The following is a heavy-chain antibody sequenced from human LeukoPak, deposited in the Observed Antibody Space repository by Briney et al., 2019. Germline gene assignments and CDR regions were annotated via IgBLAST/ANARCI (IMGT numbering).Heavy chain of an antibody. CDR3: ARDRWEPSPLPFD. V-gene: IGHV4-61*02. CDR1: GGSISSGSYY. J-gene: IGHJ4*02. Sequence: PSQTLSLTCTVSGGSISSGSYYWSWIRQPAGKGLEWIGRIYTSGSTNYNPSLKSRVTISVDTSKNRFSLKLSSVTAADTAVYYCARDRWEPSPLPFDWGQGTLVTVSS. CDR2: IYTSGST. D-gene: IGHD4-23*01.